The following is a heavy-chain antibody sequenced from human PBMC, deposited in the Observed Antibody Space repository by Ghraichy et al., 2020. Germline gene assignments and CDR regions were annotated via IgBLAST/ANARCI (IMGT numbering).Heavy chain of an antibody. CDR1: GFTFSSYA. D-gene: IGHD5-18*01. V-gene: IGHV3-30-3*01. CDR3: ARSVDTAMAYYFDY. J-gene: IGHJ4*02. Sequence: GGSLRLSCAASGFTFSSYAMHWVRQAPGKGLEWVAVISYDGSNKYYADSVKGRFTISRDNSKNTLYLQMNSLRAEDTAVYYCARSVDTAMAYYFDYWGQGTLVTVSS. CDR2: ISYDGSNK.